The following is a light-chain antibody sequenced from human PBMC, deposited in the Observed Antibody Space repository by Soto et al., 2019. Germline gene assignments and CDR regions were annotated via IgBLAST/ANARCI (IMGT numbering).Light chain of an antibody. CDR1: SSDVGGYNY. CDR3: SSYTSGSLRV. V-gene: IGLV2-14*01. Sequence: QSALSQPASVSGSPGQSITISCTGTSSDVGGYNYVSWYQHHPGKAPKLLIYEVSYRPSGVSDRFSGSKSANTASLTISGLQAEDEADYYYSSYTSGSLRVFGTGTKVTVL. CDR2: EVS. J-gene: IGLJ1*01.